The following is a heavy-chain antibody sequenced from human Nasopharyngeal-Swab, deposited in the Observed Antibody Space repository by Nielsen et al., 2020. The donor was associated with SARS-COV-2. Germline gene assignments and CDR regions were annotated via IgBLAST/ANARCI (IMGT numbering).Heavy chain of an antibody. V-gene: IGHV3-53*01. CDR1: GFTVSSNY. J-gene: IGHJ6*03. CDR2: IYSGGST. Sequence: GESLKISCAASGFTVSSNYMSWVRQAPGRGLEWVSVIYSGGSTYYADSVKGRFTISRDNSKNTLYLQMNSLRADDTAVYYCAKEATLGGVGDYYYMDVWGKGTTVTVSS. D-gene: IGHD3-16*01. CDR3: AKEATLGGVGDYYYMDV.